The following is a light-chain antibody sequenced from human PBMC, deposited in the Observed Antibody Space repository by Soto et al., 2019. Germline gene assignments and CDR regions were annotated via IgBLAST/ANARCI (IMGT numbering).Light chain of an antibody. V-gene: IGLV1-51*02. CDR2: ENN. CDR3: ATWDDSLNGVV. CDR1: SSNIGNNY. Sequence: QSVLTQPPSVSAAPGQKVTISCSGSSSNIGNNYVSWYQQLPGTAPKLLIYENNKRPSGIPDRFSGSKSGTSASLAISGLQCEYETEYYCATWDDSLNGVVFGGGTKLTVL. J-gene: IGLJ2*01.